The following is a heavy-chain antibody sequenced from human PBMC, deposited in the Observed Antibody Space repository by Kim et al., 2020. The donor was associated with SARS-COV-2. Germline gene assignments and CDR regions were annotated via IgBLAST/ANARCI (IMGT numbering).Heavy chain of an antibody. CDR1: GYTFTSYA. V-gene: IGHV1-3*01. CDR3: ARDKGTIRSSWVYYYYGMDV. J-gene: IGHJ6*02. D-gene: IGHD6-13*01. Sequence: ASVKVSCKASGYTFTSYAMHWVRQAPGQRLEWMGWINAGNGNTKYSQKFQGRVTITRDTSASTAYMELSSLRSEDTAVYYCARDKGTIRSSWVYYYYGMDVWGQGTTVTVSS. CDR2: INAGNGNT.